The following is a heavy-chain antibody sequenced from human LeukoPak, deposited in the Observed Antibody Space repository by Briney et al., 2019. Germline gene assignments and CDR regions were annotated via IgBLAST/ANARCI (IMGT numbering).Heavy chain of an antibody. CDR2: ISETGGVT. J-gene: IGHJ4*02. CDR3: ARDSSHCLGSSDY. V-gene: IGHV3-23*01. CDR1: GFSFGSYP. Sequence: GGSLRLSCVVSGFSFGSYPMSWVRQAPGKGLEWVSVISETGGVTHYADSMKGRFTISRDNIKNTLNLQMNSLRAEDTAIYYCARDSSHCLGSSDYRGQGTLVTVSS. D-gene: IGHD6-6*01.